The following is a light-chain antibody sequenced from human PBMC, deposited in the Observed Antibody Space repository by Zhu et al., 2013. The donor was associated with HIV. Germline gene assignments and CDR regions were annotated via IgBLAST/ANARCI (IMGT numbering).Light chain of an antibody. V-gene: IGLV2-8*01. CDR3: AAWDDSLSGWV. J-gene: IGLJ3*02. CDR1: SSDVGGYNY. CDR2: EVN. Sequence: QSALTQPPSASGSLGQSVTISCTGTSSDVGGYNYVSWYQQHPGKAPKLMIYEVNKRPSGVPDRFSGSKSGNTASLTVSGLQAEDEADYYCAAWDDSLSGWVFGGGTKLTVL.